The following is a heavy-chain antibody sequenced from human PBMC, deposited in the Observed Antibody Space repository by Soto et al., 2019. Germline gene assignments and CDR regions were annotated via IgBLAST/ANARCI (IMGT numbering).Heavy chain of an antibody. CDR3: ARSEKAGHRGFDI. J-gene: IGHJ3*02. CDR1: GGTFSSSA. V-gene: IGHV1-69*06. D-gene: IGHD6-19*01. Sequence: QVQLVQSGAEMREPGSSVKVSCKASGGTFSSSAINWLRQAPGQGPEWMGGIIPTFGTANYIEKFRGRVTITADTSTSTAYMEVSSLTSEDTAMYFCARSEKAGHRGFDIWGQGTMVTVSS. CDR2: IIPTFGTA.